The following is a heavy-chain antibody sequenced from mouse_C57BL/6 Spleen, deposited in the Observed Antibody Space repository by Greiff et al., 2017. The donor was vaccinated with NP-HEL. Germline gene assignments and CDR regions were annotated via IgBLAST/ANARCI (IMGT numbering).Heavy chain of an antibody. Sequence: EVQLQQSGPELVKPGASVKISCKASGYSFTGYYMNWVKQSPEKSLEWIGEINPSTGGTTYNQKFKAKATLTVDKSSSTAYMQLKSLTSEDSAVYYCARVREDYYAMDYWGQGTSVTVSS. J-gene: IGHJ4*01. CDR2: INPSTGGT. CDR3: ARVREDYYAMDY. CDR1: GYSFTGYY. V-gene: IGHV1-42*01.